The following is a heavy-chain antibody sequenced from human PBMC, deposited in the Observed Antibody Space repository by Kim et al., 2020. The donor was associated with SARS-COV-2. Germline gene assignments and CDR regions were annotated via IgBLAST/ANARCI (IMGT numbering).Heavy chain of an antibody. V-gene: IGHV1-3*04. CDR3: ARAMGWLVDY. CDR1: GYTFPSYA. D-gene: IGHD6-19*01. Sequence: ASVKVSCKASGYTFPSYAIHWVRQAPGQSFEWMGWINTLNGNTKYSQKFQGKVTFTRDTSATTGYMEVSSLTSDDTAIYYCARAMGWLVDYWGQGTLFTV. CDR2: INTLNGNT. J-gene: IGHJ4*02.